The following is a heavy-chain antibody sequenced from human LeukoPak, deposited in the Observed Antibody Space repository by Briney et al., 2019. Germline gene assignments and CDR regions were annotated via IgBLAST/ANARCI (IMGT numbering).Heavy chain of an antibody. Sequence: ASETLSLTCAVYGGSFSGYYWSWIRQPPGKGLAWIEEINHSGSTNYNPSLKSRVTISVDTSKNQFSLKLSSVTAADTAVYYCARTQAVAATGRYFDLWGRGTLVTVSS. CDR2: INHSGST. CDR1: GGSFSGYY. D-gene: IGHD6-19*01. J-gene: IGHJ2*01. CDR3: ARTQAVAATGRYFDL. V-gene: IGHV4-34*01.